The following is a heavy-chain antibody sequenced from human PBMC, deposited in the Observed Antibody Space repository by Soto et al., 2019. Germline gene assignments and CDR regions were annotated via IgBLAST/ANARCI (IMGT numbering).Heavy chain of an antibody. Sequence: PSETLSLTCTVSGSSISGFYWSWIRQPAGKGLEWIGRIYSSGITSYNPSLKSRVTMPVDTSKNQFSLNLTSATAADTAVYYCARGPGSYNWFDLWGQGTLVTVSS. V-gene: IGHV4-4*07. CDR3: ARGPGSYNWFDL. CDR2: IYSSGIT. J-gene: IGHJ5*02. D-gene: IGHD3-10*01. CDR1: GSSISGFY.